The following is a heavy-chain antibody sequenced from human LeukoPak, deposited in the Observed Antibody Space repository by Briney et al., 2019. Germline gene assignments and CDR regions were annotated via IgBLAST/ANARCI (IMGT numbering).Heavy chain of an antibody. CDR1: GYTFTSYG. D-gene: IGHD6-19*01. CDR3: ARDGVRRSLTVAPVY. Sequence: ASVKVSCKASGYTFTSYGISWVRQAPGQGLEWMGWISAYNGNTNYAQKLQGRVTMTTDTSTSTAHMELRSLRSDDTAVYYCARDGVRRSLTVAPVYWGQGTLVTVSS. V-gene: IGHV1-18*04. CDR2: ISAYNGNT. J-gene: IGHJ4*02.